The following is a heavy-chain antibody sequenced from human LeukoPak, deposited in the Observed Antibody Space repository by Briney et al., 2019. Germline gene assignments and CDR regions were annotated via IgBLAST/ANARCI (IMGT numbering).Heavy chain of an antibody. D-gene: IGHD6-13*01. CDR3: AAVEAAAAHFDY. Sequence: TSVKVSCKASGFTFTSSAVQWVRQARGQRLEWIGWIVVGSGNTNYAQKFQERVTITRDMSTSTAYRELSSLRSEDTAVYYCAAVEAAAAHFDYWGQGTLVTVSS. J-gene: IGHJ4*02. V-gene: IGHV1-58*01. CDR2: IVVGSGNT. CDR1: GFTFTSSA.